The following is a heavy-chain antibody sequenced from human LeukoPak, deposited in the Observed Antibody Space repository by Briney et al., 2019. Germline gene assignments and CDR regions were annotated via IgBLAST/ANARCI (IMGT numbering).Heavy chain of an antibody. D-gene: IGHD1-26*01. Sequence: ASVKVSCKASGYTFTSYDINWVRQATGQELEWMGWMNPNSGNTGYAQKFQGRVTMTRNTSISTAYMELSSLRSEDTAVYYCARGPPPYSGSYKMSYWGQGTLVTVSS. CDR1: GYTFTSYD. J-gene: IGHJ4*02. V-gene: IGHV1-8*01. CDR2: MNPNSGNT. CDR3: ARGPPPYSGSYKMSY.